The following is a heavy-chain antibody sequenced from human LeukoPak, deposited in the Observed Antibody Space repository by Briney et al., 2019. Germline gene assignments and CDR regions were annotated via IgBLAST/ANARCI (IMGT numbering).Heavy chain of an antibody. CDR3: ASLIVVVVAATHWFDP. CDR1: GGSISSSSYY. V-gene: IGHV4-39*01. Sequence: SETLSLTCTVSGGSISSSSYYWGWIRQPPGKGLEWIGSIYYSGSTYYNPSLKSRVTISVDTSKNQFSLKLGSVTAADTAVYYCASLIVVVVAATHWFDPWGQGTLVTVSS. J-gene: IGHJ5*02. D-gene: IGHD2-15*01. CDR2: IYYSGST.